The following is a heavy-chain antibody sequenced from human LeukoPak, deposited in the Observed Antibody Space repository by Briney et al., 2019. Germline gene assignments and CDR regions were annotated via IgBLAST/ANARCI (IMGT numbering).Heavy chain of an antibody. CDR1: GGSFSGYF. J-gene: IGHJ4*02. CDR3: ARRAGMTSVDY. D-gene: IGHD2-2*01. V-gene: IGHV4-34*01. CDR2: INHGGST. Sequence: PSETLSLTCGVYGGSFSGYFWTWIRQPPGKGLEWIGEINHGGSTNYNPALKSRVTISVDTSKSQFSLKLTSATAADTAVYYCARRAGMTSVDYWGQGTLVTVS.